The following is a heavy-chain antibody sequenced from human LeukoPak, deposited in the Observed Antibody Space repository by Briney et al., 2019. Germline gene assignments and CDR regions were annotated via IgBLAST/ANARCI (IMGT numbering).Heavy chain of an antibody. D-gene: IGHD6-25*01. CDR2: ISYDESNK. V-gene: IGHV3-30*03. Sequence: GGSLRLSCAASGFTFSSYGMRWVRQAPGKGLEWVAVISYDESNKYYADSVKGRFTLSRDNSKNTLYLQMNSLRAEDTAVYYCATAAAAFDIWGQGTMVTVSS. CDR1: GFTFSSYG. J-gene: IGHJ3*02. CDR3: ATAAAAFDI.